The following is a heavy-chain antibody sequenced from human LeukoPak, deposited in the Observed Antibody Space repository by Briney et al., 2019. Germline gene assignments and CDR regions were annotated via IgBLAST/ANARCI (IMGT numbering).Heavy chain of an antibody. CDR3: ARGAGYSSGWGNY. CDR1: GFTFSSYE. Sequence: GGSLRLSCAASGFTFSSYEMNWVRQAPGKGLEWVSYISGSGSTIYYADSVKGRFTISRDNAKNSLYLQMNSLRAEDTAVYYCARGAGYSSGWGNYWGQGTLVTVSS. J-gene: IGHJ4*02. D-gene: IGHD6-19*01. V-gene: IGHV3-48*03. CDR2: ISGSGSTI.